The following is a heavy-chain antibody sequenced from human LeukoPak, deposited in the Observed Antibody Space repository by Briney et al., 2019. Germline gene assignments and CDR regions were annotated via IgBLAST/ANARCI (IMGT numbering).Heavy chain of an antibody. D-gene: IGHD4-23*01. CDR1: GGSISSYY. CDR2: IYTSGST. J-gene: IGHJ3*02. Sequence: SETLSLTCTVSGGSISSYYWSWIRQPPGQGLEWIGYIYTSGSTNYNPSLKSRVTISVDTSKNQFSLKLSSVTAADTAVYYCARGNGGRRAFDIWGQGTMVTVSS. V-gene: IGHV4-4*09. CDR3: ARGNGGRRAFDI.